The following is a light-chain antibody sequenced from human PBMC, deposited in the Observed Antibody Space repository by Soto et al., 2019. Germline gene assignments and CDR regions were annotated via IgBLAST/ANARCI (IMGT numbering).Light chain of an antibody. CDR2: DVR. CDR1: SSDVGGYNY. Sequence: QSVLTQRASVSGSPGQSITISCTGTSSDVGGYNYVSWYQQHPGKAPKLMIYDVRNRPSGVSNRFSGSKSVNTASLTISGLQAEDEADYYCSSYTTISTYVFGTGTKVTVL. V-gene: IGLV2-14*01. J-gene: IGLJ1*01. CDR3: SSYTTISTYV.